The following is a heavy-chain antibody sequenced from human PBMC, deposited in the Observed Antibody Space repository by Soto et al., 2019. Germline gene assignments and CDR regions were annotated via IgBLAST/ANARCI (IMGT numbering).Heavy chain of an antibody. D-gene: IGHD2-15*01. J-gene: IGHJ5*01. CDR1: GGTFSSYA. CDR2: IIPIFGTA. CDR3: ARAFGYFSCCSCYRAWFDF. V-gene: IGHV1-69*13. Sequence: SVKVSCKASGGTFSSYAISWVRQAPGEGLEWMGGIIPIFGTANYAQKFQGRVTITADESTSTAYMELSSLRSEDTAVYYCARAFGYFSCCSCYRAWFDFRGQRILVTVS.